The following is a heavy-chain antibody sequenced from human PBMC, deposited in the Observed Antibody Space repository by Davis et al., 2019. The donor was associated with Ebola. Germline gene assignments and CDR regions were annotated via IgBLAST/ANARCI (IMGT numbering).Heavy chain of an antibody. CDR1: GFTVSSNY. Sequence: GESLKISCAASGFTVSSNYMSWVRQAPGKGLEWVSVIYSGGSTYYADSVKGRFTISRHNSKNTLYLQMNSLRAEDTAVYYCASQIAAAGTYYYYGMDVWGQGTTVTVSS. D-gene: IGHD6-13*01. CDR2: IYSGGST. CDR3: ASQIAAAGTYYYYGMDV. J-gene: IGHJ6*02. V-gene: IGHV3-53*04.